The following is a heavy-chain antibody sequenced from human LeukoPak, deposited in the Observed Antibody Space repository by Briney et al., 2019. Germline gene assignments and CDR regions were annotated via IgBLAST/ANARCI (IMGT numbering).Heavy chain of an antibody. D-gene: IGHD2-15*01. Sequence: GGSLRLSCAASGFTFSSYAMSWVRQAPGKGLEWVSAISGSGGSTYYADSVKGRFTISRDNSKNTLYLQMNSLRAEDTAVYYCAKGGCSGGSCYYPYYFDYWGPGTLVTVSS. CDR1: GFTFSSYA. CDR3: AKGGCSGGSCYYPYYFDY. J-gene: IGHJ4*02. V-gene: IGHV3-23*01. CDR2: ISGSGGST.